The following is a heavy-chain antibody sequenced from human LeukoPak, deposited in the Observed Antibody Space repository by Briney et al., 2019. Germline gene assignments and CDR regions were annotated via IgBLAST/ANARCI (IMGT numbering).Heavy chain of an antibody. CDR1: GFTFSSYA. CDR2: IYSGGST. J-gene: IGHJ4*02. V-gene: IGHV3-66*01. CDR3: ARDSPSGDPYDY. Sequence: GGSLRLSCAASGFTFSSYAMSWVRQAPGKGLEWVSVIYSGGSTYYADSVKGRFTISRDNSKNTLYLQMNSLRAEDTAVYYCARDSPSGDPYDYWGQGTLVTVSS. D-gene: IGHD4-17*01.